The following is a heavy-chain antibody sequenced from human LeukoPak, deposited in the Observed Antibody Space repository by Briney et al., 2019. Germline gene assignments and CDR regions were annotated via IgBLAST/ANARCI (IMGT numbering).Heavy chain of an antibody. J-gene: IGHJ4*02. CDR1: GFTFSTYW. CDR3: ARGGGNYYNY. Sequence: GGSLRLSCAASGFTFSTYWMSWVRQAPGKGLEWVANIKQDGREKYYVDSVKDRFTISRDNAKNSLYLQMNSLRAEDTAVYYCARGGGNYYNYWGQGTLVTVSS. D-gene: IGHD4-23*01. CDR2: IKQDGREK. V-gene: IGHV3-7*01.